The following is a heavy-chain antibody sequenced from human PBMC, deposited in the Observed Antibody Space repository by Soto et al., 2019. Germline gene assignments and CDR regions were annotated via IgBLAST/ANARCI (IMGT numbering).Heavy chain of an antibody. V-gene: IGHV4-31*03. CDR2: IYYSGST. Sequence: QVQLQESGPGLVKPSQTLSLTCTVSGASISSGGYYWSWIRQHPGKGLEWIGYIYYSGSTYYNPSLKSRSTISVDTSKNQFSLKLSSVTAADTAIYYCAILEVYGKPVVYWGQGTLVTVSS. J-gene: IGHJ4*02. CDR1: GASISSGGYY. D-gene: IGHD3-10*01. CDR3: AILEVYGKPVVY.